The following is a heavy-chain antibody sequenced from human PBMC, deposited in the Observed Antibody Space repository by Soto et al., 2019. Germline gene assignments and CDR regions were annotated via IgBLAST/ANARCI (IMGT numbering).Heavy chain of an antibody. J-gene: IGHJ6*02. Sequence: PVESLKISCKGSGYSFTSYWISWVRQMPGKGLECIGRIDPSDSYTNYSPSFQGQVTISADKSISTAYLQWSSLKASDTAMYYCARRDSSGKGDYYYGMDVWGQGTTVTVSS. CDR2: IDPSDSYT. CDR3: ARRDSSGKGDYYYGMDV. D-gene: IGHD3-22*01. CDR1: GYSFTSYW. V-gene: IGHV5-10-1*04.